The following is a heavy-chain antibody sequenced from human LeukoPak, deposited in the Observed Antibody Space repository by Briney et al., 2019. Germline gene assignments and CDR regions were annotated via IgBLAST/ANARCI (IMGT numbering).Heavy chain of an antibody. Sequence: PSETLSLTYTVSGGSISSHYWSWIRQPPGKGLEWIGYIYYSGSTNYNPSLKSRVTISVDTSKNQFSLKLSSVTAADTAVYYCARALSSIAARSGYYFDYWGQGTLVTVSS. D-gene: IGHD6-6*01. V-gene: IGHV4-59*11. J-gene: IGHJ4*02. CDR3: ARALSSIAARSGYYFDY. CDR2: IYYSGST. CDR1: GGSISSHY.